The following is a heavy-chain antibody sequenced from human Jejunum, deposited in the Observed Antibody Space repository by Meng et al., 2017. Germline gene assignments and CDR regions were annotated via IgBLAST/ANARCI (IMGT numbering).Heavy chain of an antibody. Sequence: QVQLQESGPGLVKPSQTLSLTCTVSGGSISSGDYYWSWIRQPPGKGLEWIGYIYYSGNTYYSGSTYYNPSLKSRVTISVDTSKNQFSLKLSSVTAADTAVYYCARPHTSAWGQGTLVTVSS. CDR3: ARPHTSA. CDR2: IYYSGNTYYSGST. CDR1: GGSISSGDYY. J-gene: IGHJ5*02. V-gene: IGHV4-30-4*01. D-gene: IGHD2-21*01.